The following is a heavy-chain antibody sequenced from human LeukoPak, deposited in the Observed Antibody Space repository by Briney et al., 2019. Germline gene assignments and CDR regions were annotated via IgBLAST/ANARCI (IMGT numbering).Heavy chain of an antibody. D-gene: IGHD3-22*01. CDR1: GFTFSSYA. CDR3: AKDQNAPSSGYYNYYYYYGMDV. V-gene: IGHV3-23*01. CDR2: ISGSGGST. Sequence: GGSLRLSCAASGFTFSSYAMSWVRQAPGKGLEWVPAISGSGGSTYYADSVKGRFTISRDNSKNTLYLQMNSLRAEDTAVYYCAKDQNAPSSGYYNYYYYYGMDVWGQGTTVTVSS. J-gene: IGHJ6*02.